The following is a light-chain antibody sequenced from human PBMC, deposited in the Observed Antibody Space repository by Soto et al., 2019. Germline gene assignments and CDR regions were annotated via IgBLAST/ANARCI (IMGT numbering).Light chain of an antibody. J-gene: IGKJ1*01. CDR1: QSTSSY. Sequence: DIQMTQSPSSLSASVGDRVTITCRASQSTSSYLNWYQQKPWKAPKLLIYAASSLQSGVPSRFSGSGSGTAFTLTISSLQPEDFATYYCQQSYSTPWTFGQGTKVEIK. CDR3: QQSYSTPWT. V-gene: IGKV1-39*01. CDR2: AAS.